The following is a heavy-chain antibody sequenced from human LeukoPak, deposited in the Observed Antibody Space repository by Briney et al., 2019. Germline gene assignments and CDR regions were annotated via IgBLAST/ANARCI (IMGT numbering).Heavy chain of an antibody. CDR2: ITASGGNT. Sequence: PGGSLRLSCAASGFTFSSYAMGWVRQAPGKGLEWVSAITASGGNTYYADSVKGRFTISRDNAKNSLYLQMNSLRAEDTAVYYCARGLHGDFWTFDYWGQGTLVTVSS. J-gene: IGHJ4*02. V-gene: IGHV3-23*01. D-gene: IGHD3-3*01. CDR1: GFTFSSYA. CDR3: ARGLHGDFWTFDY.